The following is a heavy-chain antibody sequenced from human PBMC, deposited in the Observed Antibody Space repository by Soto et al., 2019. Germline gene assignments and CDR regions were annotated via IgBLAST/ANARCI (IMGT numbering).Heavy chain of an antibody. V-gene: IGHV1-46*01. D-gene: IGHD3-22*01. J-gene: IGHJ4*02. CDR2: INLSGGST. CDR1: GYTFTSYY. CDR3: ARVWAHYYDSSGPIDY. Sequence: QVQLVQSGAEVKKPGASVKVSCKASGYTFTSYYMHWVRHAPGQGREWMGIINLSGGSTSYAQKFQGRVTMTRDTSTSTVYMELSSLRSEDTAVYYCARVWAHYYDSSGPIDYWGQGTLVTVSS.